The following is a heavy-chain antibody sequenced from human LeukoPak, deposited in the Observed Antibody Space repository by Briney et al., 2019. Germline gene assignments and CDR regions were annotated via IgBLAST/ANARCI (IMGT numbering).Heavy chain of an antibody. Sequence: PSETLSLTCAVYGGSFSGYYWSWIRQPPGKGLEWIGEINHSGSTNYNPSLKSRVTISVDTSKNQFSLKLSSVTAADTAVYYCARRYRSIAAVRVKNWFDLGGRGTLVSVS. CDR2: INHSGST. J-gene: IGHJ5*02. V-gene: IGHV4-34*01. CDR1: GGSFSGYY. D-gene: IGHD6-13*01. CDR3: ARRYRSIAAVRVKNWFDL.